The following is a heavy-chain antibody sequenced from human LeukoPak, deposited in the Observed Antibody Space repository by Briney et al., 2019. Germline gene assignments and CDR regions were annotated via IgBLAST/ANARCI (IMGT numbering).Heavy chain of an antibody. J-gene: IGHJ4*02. Sequence: GRSLRLSCTASGLSFSSYGMHWVRQAPGKGLEWVAVISYDGSNKYYADSVKGRFTISRDNSKNTLYLQMNSLRAEDTAVYYCAHLGGDFDYWGQGTLVTVSS. CDR1: GLSFSSYG. CDR2: ISYDGSNK. D-gene: IGHD2-21*01. CDR3: AHLGGDFDY. V-gene: IGHV3-30*03.